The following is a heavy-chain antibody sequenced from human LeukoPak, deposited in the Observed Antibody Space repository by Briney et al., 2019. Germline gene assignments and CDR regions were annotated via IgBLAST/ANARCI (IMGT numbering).Heavy chain of an antibody. CDR1: GFTFSSNW. CDR2: INSDGSIT. D-gene: IGHD3-22*01. Sequence: GGSLRLSCAASGFTFSSNWMHWVRQAPGKGLVWVSRINSDGSITTYADSVKGRFTISRDNAKNTLYLQMNSLRAEDTAVYYCARSERYYYDGSGYYAFDYWGQETLVTVSS. J-gene: IGHJ4*02. CDR3: ARSERYYYDGSGYYAFDY. V-gene: IGHV3-74*01.